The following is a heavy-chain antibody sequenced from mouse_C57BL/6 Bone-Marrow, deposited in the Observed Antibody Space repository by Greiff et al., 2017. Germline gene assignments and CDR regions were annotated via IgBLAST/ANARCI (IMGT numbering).Heavy chain of an antibody. Sequence: EVKLMESGGGLVQPGGSMKLSCVASGFTFSNYWMNWVRQSPEKGLEWVAQIRLKSDNYATHYAESVKGRFTISSDDSKSSDYLQLNNLRTENTGIYYVPRWLLRNSMDYWGQGTSVTVSS. D-gene: IGHD2-3*01. J-gene: IGHJ4*01. CDR1: GFTFSNYW. V-gene: IGHV6-3*01. CDR2: IRLKSDNYAT. CDR3: PRWLLRNSMDY.